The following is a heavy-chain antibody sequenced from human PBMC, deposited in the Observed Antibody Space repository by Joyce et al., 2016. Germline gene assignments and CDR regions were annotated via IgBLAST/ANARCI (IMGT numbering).Heavy chain of an antibody. D-gene: IGHD2-8*02. V-gene: IGHV7-4-1*02. CDR2: INTNSGKP. CDR1: GDNFISYA. CDR3: ASPQTDPWCKFDY. J-gene: IGHJ4*02. Sequence: QVQLLQSGSELKKPGASVKISCKASGDNFISYAINWLRQAPGQGPEWMGWINTNSGKPTYAQGLTGLFVFSLDTSVSTAFLEVNSLKTEDTAVYWCASPQTDPWCKFDYWGQGTLVTVSS.